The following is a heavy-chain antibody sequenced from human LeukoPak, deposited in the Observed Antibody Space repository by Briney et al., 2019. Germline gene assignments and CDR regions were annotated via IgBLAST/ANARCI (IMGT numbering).Heavy chain of an antibody. D-gene: IGHD3-22*01. CDR3: ARFRLDYYDSSGHDY. CDR1: GGSFSGYY. CDR2: INHSGST. Sequence: SETLSLTCAVYGGSFSGYYWSWIRQPPGKGLEWIGEINHSGSTNYNPSLKSRVTMSVDTSKNQFSLKLSSVTAADTAVYYCARFRLDYYDSSGHDYWGQGTLVTVSS. J-gene: IGHJ4*02. V-gene: IGHV4-34*01.